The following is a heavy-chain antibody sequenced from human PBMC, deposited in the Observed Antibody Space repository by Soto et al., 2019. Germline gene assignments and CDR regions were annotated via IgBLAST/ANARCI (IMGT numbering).Heavy chain of an antibody. V-gene: IGHV4-30-4*08. J-gene: IGHJ4*02. CDR2: IDAGGRT. CDR3: TRGPSGAKVDF. Sequence: QVQLQESGPGLVKPSQTLSLTCTVSGGSGSSADWNWSWIRQTPGQGLEWIGHIDAGGRTYSNPSLMSRATISLDTSKNLFSLNLKSVTAADTAVYYCTRGPSGAKVDFWGQGLLVTVSS. CDR1: GGSGSSADWN. D-gene: IGHD3-16*01.